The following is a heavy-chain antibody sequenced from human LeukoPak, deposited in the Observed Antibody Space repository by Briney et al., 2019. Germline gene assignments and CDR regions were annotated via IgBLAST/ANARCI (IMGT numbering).Heavy chain of an antibody. D-gene: IGHD3-16*01. CDR1: GGSISSGTYY. V-gene: IGHV4-39*01. J-gene: IGHJ6*03. CDR3: ARYLGYYYYYMDV. Sequence: SETLSLTCIVSGGSISSGTYYWGWIRQPPGKGLEWIGNIYYSGSTYHNPSLKSRVTMSIDTSNNQFSLKLSSVTAADTAVYYCARYLGYYYYYMDVWGKGTTVTVSS. CDR2: IYYSGST.